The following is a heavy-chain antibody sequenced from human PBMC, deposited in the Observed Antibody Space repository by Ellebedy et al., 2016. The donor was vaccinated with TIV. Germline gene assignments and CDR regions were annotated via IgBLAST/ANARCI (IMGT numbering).Heavy chain of an antibody. J-gene: IGHJ4*02. CDR3: ARGNLGYCTTSSCFGGDFDY. CDR1: GFTFSSHS. D-gene: IGHD2-2*01. CDR2: IYYSGST. V-gene: IGHV4-59*11. Sequence: GSLRLXXAASGFTFSSHSMNWIRQSPGKGLEWIGYIYYSGSTNYNPSLKSRVALSVDTSKNQFSLKLSSVTAADTAMYYCARGNLGYCTTSSCFGGDFDYWGQGTLITVSS.